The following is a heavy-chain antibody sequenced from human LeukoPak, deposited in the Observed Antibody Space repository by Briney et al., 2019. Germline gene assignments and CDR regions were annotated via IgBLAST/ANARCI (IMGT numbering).Heavy chain of an antibody. V-gene: IGHV3-30*02. CDR2: IRYEGTTK. J-gene: IGHJ5*01. Sequence: PGGSLRLSCAASGFTFSNFGMHWIRQAQGRGLEWVAFIRYEGTTKYYVDSVKGRFTISRDNAKNTLYLQMNRLRAEDTAVYYCAREGDLMGATMDSWGQGTLVIVSS. CDR3: AREGDLMGATMDS. CDR1: GFTFSNFG. D-gene: IGHD3-16*01.